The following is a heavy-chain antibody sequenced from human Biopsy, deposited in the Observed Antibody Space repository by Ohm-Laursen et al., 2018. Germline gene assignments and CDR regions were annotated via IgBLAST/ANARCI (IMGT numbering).Heavy chain of an antibody. CDR1: GYSFTKYY. CDR3: ARDETGSSVFGPYYYGMDV. Sequence: WVKVSCKASGYSFTKYYINWVRQAPGQGLEWMGIINPTGGTTSYAEKFQGRVTLTRDTSTGTVYLELNSLIYEDTALYYCARDETGSSVFGPYYYGMDVWGQGTTVTVSS. CDR2: INPTGGTT. D-gene: IGHD3-9*01. J-gene: IGHJ6*02. V-gene: IGHV1-46*01.